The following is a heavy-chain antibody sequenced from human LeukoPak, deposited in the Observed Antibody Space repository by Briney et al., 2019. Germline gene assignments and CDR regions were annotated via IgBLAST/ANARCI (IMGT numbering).Heavy chain of an antibody. J-gene: IGHJ1*01. CDR2: IIPIFGTA. Sequence: GGSLRLSCAASGFTFSSYAISWVRQAPGQGLEWMGGIIPIFGTANYAQKFQGRVTITADESTSTAYMELSSLRSEDTAVYYCARGGKKWELPPELQHWGQGTLVTVSS. D-gene: IGHD1-26*01. V-gene: IGHV1-69*01. CDR1: GFTFSSYA. CDR3: ARGGKKWELPPELQH.